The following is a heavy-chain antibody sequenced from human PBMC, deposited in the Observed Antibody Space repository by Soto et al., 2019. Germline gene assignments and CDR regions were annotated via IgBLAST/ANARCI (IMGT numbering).Heavy chain of an antibody. D-gene: IGHD3-16*01. J-gene: IGHJ4*02. CDR2: IVVGSGNT. Sequence: ALGKVSCKATGFTFTICAMQWPRQARGQRLEWIGWIVVGSGNTNYAQKFQERVTITRDMSTSTAYMELSSLRSGDTAVYYCATVGTVMFTGVQYYFDYWGQGTLVTVSS. CDR1: GFTFTICA. CDR3: ATVGTVMFTGVQYYFDY. V-gene: IGHV1-58*02.